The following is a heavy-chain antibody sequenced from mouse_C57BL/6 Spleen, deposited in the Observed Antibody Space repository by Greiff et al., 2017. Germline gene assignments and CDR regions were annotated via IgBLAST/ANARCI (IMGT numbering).Heavy chain of an antibody. CDR3: AIDGWDDAMDY. CDR2: IHPSDSDT. Sequence: QVHVKQPGAELVKPGASVKVSCKASGYTFTSYWMHWVKQRPGQGLEWIGRIHPSDSDTNYNQKFKGKATLTVDKSSSTAYMQLSSLTSEASAVYYCAIDGWDDAMDYWGQGTSVTVSS. D-gene: IGHD4-1*01. V-gene: IGHV1-74*01. CDR1: GYTFTSYW. J-gene: IGHJ4*01.